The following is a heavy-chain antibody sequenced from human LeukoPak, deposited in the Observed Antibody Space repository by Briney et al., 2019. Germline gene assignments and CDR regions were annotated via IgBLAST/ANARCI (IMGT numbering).Heavy chain of an antibody. D-gene: IGHD3-22*01. CDR2: IYYSGST. CDR1: GGSFSSGSYY. CDR3: ARGSGYPRHFDY. J-gene: IGHJ4*02. Sequence: SETLSLTCTVSGGSFSSGSYYWSWIRQPPGMGLEWIGYIYYSGSTNYNPSLKSRVTISVDTSKNQFSLKLSSVTPADTAVYYCARGSGYPRHFDYWGQGTLVTVSS. V-gene: IGHV4-61*01.